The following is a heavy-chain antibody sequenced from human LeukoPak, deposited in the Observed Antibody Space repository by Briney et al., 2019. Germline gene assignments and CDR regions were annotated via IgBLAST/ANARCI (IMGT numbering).Heavy chain of an antibody. CDR2: IYISGRT. Sequence: PSETLSLTCTVSGGSISYYYWSWIRQPAGGGLEWIGRIYISGRTNYNPSLKSRVTISIDKSNNQFFLKLNSVTAADTAVYYCARESASDSSGGYKDFWGQGTLVTVSS. J-gene: IGHJ4*02. V-gene: IGHV4-4*07. CDR3: ARESASDSSGGYKDF. CDR1: GGSISYYY. D-gene: IGHD6-19*01.